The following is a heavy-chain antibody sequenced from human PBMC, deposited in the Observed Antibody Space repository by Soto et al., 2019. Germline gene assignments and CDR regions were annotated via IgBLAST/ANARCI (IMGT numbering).Heavy chain of an antibody. CDR2: IIPILGIP. J-gene: IGHJ5*02. D-gene: IGHD4-17*01. Sequence: QVNLVQSGAEVRKPGSSVKVSCKTSGATLNNYIIGWVRQAPGQGLEWMGRIIPILGIPNYSQRFQDRLMIAADRSTSTLDMELSSLRSDDTAIYFCARGGVVDYGDYNTWGQGTLVTVSS. V-gene: IGHV1-69*02. CDR1: GATLNNYI. CDR3: ARGGVVDYGDYNT.